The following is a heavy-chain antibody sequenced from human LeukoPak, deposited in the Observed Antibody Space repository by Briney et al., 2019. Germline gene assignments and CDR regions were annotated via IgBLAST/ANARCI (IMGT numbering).Heavy chain of an antibody. V-gene: IGHV1-46*01. CDR2: INPSVGST. CDR3: ARLGVVII. CDR1: GYTFTSYY. Sequence: ASVKVSCTASGYTFTSYYMHWVRQAPGQGLEGMGIINPSVGSTSYAQKFQGRVTMTRDTSTITVYIELSSLRSELLSVYYCARLGVVIIWCQGTLVTVFS. J-gene: IGHJ4*02. D-gene: IGHD3-3*01.